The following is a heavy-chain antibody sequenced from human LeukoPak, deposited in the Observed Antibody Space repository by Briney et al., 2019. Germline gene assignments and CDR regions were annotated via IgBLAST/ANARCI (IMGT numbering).Heavy chain of an antibody. V-gene: IGHV3-43*02. CDR3: AKDNGGIGDYYYYGMDV. J-gene: IGHJ6*02. CDR2: ISGDGGST. D-gene: IGHD2-21*01. CDR1: AFTFDDYA. Sequence: PGGSLRLSCAASAFTFDDYAMHWVRQAPGKGLEWVSLISGDGGSTYYADSVKGRFTISRDNRKNSLYLQMNSLRTEDTALYYCAKDNGGIGDYYYYGMDVWGQGTTVTVSS.